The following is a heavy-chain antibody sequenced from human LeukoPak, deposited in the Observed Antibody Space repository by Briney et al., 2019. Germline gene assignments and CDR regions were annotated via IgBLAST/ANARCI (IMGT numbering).Heavy chain of an antibody. J-gene: IGHJ5*02. D-gene: IGHD3-10*01. Sequence: SETLSLTCGVYGGSFSGYYWSWIRQLPGKGLEWIGEINHSGSTNYNPSLKSRGTISLDTSKNQFSLKLSSVTAADTAVYYCARGTPHYYGSGTYYIGRFDPWGQGTLVTVSS. V-gene: IGHV4-34*01. CDR1: GGSFSGYY. CDR2: INHSGST. CDR3: ARGTPHYYGSGTYYIGRFDP.